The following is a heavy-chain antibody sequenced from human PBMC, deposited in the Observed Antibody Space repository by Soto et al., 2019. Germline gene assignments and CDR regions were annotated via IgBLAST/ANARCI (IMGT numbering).Heavy chain of an antibody. CDR3: ARSYDGSGYSYFDY. D-gene: IGHD3-22*01. J-gene: IGHJ4*02. V-gene: IGHV3-33*01. Sequence: GGSLRLSCAASGFTFSSYGMHWVRQAPGKGLEWVAVIWYDGSNKYYADSVKGRFTISRDNSKNTLYLQMNSLRAEDTAVYYCARSYDGSGYSYFDYWGQGTLVTVSS. CDR1: GFTFSSYG. CDR2: IWYDGSNK.